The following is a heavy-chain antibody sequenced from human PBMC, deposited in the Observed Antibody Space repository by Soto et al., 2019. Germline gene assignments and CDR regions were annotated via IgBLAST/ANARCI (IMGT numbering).Heavy chain of an antibody. J-gene: IGHJ4*02. D-gene: IGHD6-13*01. Sequence: LEILSLTCTVSGGSIISSSSYWGWIRQPPGKGLEWVGNIYYLGNTYYNPSLKSRVTISVDTSKNQFSLKLSSVTAADTAVYYCASGQQLVRGYFDYWGQGTLVTVSS. CDR2: IYYLGNT. CDR1: GGSIISSSSY. CDR3: ASGQQLVRGYFDY. V-gene: IGHV4-39*07.